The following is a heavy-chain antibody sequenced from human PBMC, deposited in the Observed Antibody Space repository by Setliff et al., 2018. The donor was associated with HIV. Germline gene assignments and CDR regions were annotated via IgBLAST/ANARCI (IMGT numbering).Heavy chain of an antibody. CDR3: ARDHQTMLWLDY. J-gene: IGHJ4*02. Sequence: SVKVSCKASGDTFSNSLVTWVRQAPGQGLEWMGGVTPILHTTNYAQKFQGRVTITADISTRTVYMELSSLTSEDTAIYYCARDHQTMLWLDYWGQGKLVTVSS. CDR2: VTPILHTT. CDR1: GDTFSNSL. D-gene: IGHD2-21*01. V-gene: IGHV1-69*10.